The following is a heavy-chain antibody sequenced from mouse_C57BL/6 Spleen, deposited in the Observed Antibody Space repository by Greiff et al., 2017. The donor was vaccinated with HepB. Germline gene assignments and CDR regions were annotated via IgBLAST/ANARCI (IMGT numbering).Heavy chain of an antibody. CDR3: ARQNLNYFDY. J-gene: IGHJ2*01. CDR2: ISSGGSYT. Sequence: EVKVVESGGDLVKPGGSLKLSCAASGFTFSSYGMSWVRQTPDKRLEWVATISSGGSYTYYPDSVKGRFTISRDNAKNTLYLQMSSLKSEDTAMYYCARQNLNYFDYWGQGTTLTVSS. CDR1: GFTFSSYG. V-gene: IGHV5-6*01.